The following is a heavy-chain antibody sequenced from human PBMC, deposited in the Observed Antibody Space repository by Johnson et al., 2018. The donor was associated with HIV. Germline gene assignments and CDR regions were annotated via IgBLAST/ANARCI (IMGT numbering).Heavy chain of an antibody. V-gene: IGHV3-11*04. CDR2: ISSSGRTI. CDR1: GFTFSDYY. J-gene: IGHJ3*02. CDR3: ARRAIRDAFDI. Sequence: QVQLVESGGGVVQPGRSLRLSCAASGFTFSDYYMSWIRQAPGKGLAWVSYISSSGRTIYYADSVKGRFTISRDNAKNSLYLQMNSLRAEDTAVYYCARRAIRDAFDIWGQGTMVTVSS.